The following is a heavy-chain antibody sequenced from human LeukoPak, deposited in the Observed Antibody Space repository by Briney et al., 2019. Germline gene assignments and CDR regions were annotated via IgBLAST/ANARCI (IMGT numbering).Heavy chain of an antibody. J-gene: IGHJ4*02. D-gene: IGHD3-22*01. CDR3: AKGNYYDSSGYAHLGYFDY. CDR2: ISWNSGSI. Sequence: GGSPRLSCAASGFTFDDYAMHWVRQAPGKGLEWVSGISWNSGSIGYADSVKGRFTISRDNAKNSLYLQMNSLRAEDTALYYCAKGNYYDSSGYAHLGYFDYWGQGTLVTVSS. V-gene: IGHV3-9*01. CDR1: GFTFDDYA.